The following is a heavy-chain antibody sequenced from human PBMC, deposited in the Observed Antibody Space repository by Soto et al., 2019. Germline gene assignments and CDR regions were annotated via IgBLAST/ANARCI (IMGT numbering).Heavy chain of an antibody. CDR3: ARAFSGWFHFDY. Sequence: SVKVSFKASGGTFSSYAISWVRQAPGQGLEWMGGIIPIFGTANYAQKFQGRVTVTADESTSTAYMELSSLRSEDTAVYYCARAFSGWFHFDYWGQGTLVTVSS. V-gene: IGHV1-69*13. J-gene: IGHJ4*02. CDR1: GGTFSSYA. CDR2: IIPIFGTA. D-gene: IGHD2-15*01.